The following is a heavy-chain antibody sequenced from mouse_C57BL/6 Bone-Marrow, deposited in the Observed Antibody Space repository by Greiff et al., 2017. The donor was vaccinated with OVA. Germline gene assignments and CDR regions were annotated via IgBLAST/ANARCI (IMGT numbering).Heavy chain of an antibody. D-gene: IGHD2-1*01. CDR3: VRRVYYGNYDAMDY. Sequence: GGGLVQPKGSLKLSCAASGFSFNTYAMNWVRQAPGKGLEWVARIRSKSNNYATYYADSVKDRFTISRDDSESMLYLQMNNLKTEDTAMYYCVRRVYYGNYDAMDYWGQGTSVTVSS. CDR1: GFSFNTYA. J-gene: IGHJ4*01. CDR2: IRSKSNNYAT. V-gene: IGHV10-1*01.